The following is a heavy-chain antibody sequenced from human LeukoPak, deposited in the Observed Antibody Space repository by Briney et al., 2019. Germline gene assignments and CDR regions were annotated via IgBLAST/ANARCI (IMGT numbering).Heavy chain of an antibody. Sequence: ASVKVSCKASGYTFTSYYMHWVRQAPGQGLEWMGIINPSGGSTSYAQKFQGRVTMTRDTSTSTVYMELSSLGSEDTAVYYCARDAPSDVLRFLEWFLDPWGQGTLVTVSS. CDR2: INPSGGST. CDR3: ARDAPSDVLRFLEWFLDP. D-gene: IGHD3-3*01. CDR1: GYTFTSYY. J-gene: IGHJ5*02. V-gene: IGHV1-46*01.